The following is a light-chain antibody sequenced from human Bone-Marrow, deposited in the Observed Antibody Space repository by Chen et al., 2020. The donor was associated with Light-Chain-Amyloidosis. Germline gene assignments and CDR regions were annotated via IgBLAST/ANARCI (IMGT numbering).Light chain of an antibody. CDR1: NIGSTS. Sequence: SYVLTQPSSVSVAPGQTATIACGGNNIGSTSVHWYQQTPGQAPLLVVYDDSDRPSGLPERLSGAPSGNTSTPTVSRVVAGDEAVYYCPAWDRNSDRPMFGGETKLTVL. CDR2: DDS. J-gene: IGLJ3*02. CDR3: PAWDRNSDRPM. V-gene: IGLV3-21*02.